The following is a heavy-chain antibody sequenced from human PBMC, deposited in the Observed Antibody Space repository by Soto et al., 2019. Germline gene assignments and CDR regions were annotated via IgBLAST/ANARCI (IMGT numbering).Heavy chain of an antibody. Sequence: QVQLQESGPGLVRPSQTLSLTCTVSGGSINIGGYYWTWIRQHPGKGLEYIGYVYYSGSTYYNLRSRLTISVDTSKNQFSLKLSSVTAADTAVYYCARMNRDFGYFDLWGRGTLVAVSS. J-gene: IGHJ2*01. CDR2: VYYSGST. V-gene: IGHV4-31*03. CDR3: ARMNRDFGYFDL. D-gene: IGHD3-10*01. CDR1: GGSINIGGYY.